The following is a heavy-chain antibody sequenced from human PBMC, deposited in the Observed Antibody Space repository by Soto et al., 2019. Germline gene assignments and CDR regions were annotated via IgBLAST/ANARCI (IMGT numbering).Heavy chain of an antibody. Sequence: WESLTISCRCSGCSFTRYWIGWVRQMPGKGLEWMGIIYPGDSDTRYSPSFQGQVTISADKSISTAYLQWSSLKASDTAMYYCARHEKRMYYYDSSAYPDYWGQGTLVTVSS. CDR1: GCSFTRYW. V-gene: IGHV5-51*01. CDR2: IYPGDSDT. J-gene: IGHJ4*02. CDR3: ARHEKRMYYYDSSAYPDY. D-gene: IGHD3-22*01.